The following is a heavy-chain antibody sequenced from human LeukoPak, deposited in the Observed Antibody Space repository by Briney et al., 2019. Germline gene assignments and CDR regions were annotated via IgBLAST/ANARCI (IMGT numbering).Heavy chain of an antibody. V-gene: IGHV2-5*01. CDR2: IYENDEK. J-gene: IGHJ3*02. CDR3: AHRHRGVASDI. Sequence: ESGPTLVNPTQTLTLTCTFSGFSFSFGGVGVGWIRQPPGGALEWLGVIYENDEKLYSSSLHNRLSITKDTSKNQVVLTMANMDPVDTATYYCAHRHRGVASDIWGHGTLVTVSS. D-gene: IGHD2-15*01. CDR1: GFSFSFGGVG.